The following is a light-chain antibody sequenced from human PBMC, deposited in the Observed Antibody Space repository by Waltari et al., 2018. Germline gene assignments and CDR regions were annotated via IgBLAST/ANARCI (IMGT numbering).Light chain of an antibody. J-gene: IGLJ2*01. Sequence: QSGLTQPPSVSGAPGQGATIPGPGTSPTHGPGHAVPCYQLLPGTAPKLLIYGNSNRPSGVPDRFSGSKSGTSASLAITGLQAEDEADYYCQSYDSSLSTSVFGGGTKLTVL. CDR3: QSYDSSLSTSV. CDR2: GNS. V-gene: IGLV1-40*01. CDR1: SPTHGPGHA.